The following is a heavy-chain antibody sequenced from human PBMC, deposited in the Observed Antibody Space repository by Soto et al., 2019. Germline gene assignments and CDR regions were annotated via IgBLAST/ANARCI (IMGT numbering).Heavy chain of an antibody. CDR1: GFTFDDYA. CDR3: AKDTTAPSDYYYGMDV. V-gene: IGHV3-9*01. J-gene: IGHJ6*02. CDR2: ISWNSGSI. Sequence: GGSLRLSCAASGFTFDDYAMQWVRLAPGKGLEWVSGISWNSGSIGYADSVKGRFTISRDNAKNSLYLQMNSLRAEDTALYYCAKDTTAPSDYYYGMDVWGQGTTVTVSS.